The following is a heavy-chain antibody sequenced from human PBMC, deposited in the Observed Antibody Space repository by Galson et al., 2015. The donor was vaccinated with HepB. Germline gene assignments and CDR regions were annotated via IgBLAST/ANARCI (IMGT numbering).Heavy chain of an antibody. J-gene: IGHJ4*02. D-gene: IGHD3-22*01. CDR1: GFTFSSYA. Sequence: ALRLACAASGFTFSSYAMSWVRQAPGKGLEWVSAISGSGGSTYYADSVKGRFTISRDNSKNTLYLQMNSLSAEDTAVYYCAKETGVVIGPLDYWGQGTLVTVSS. CDR3: AKETGVVIGPLDY. CDR2: ISGSGGST. V-gene: IGHV3-23*01.